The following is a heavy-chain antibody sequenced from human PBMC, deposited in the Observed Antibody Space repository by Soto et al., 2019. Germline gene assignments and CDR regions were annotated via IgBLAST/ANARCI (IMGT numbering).Heavy chain of an antibody. CDR1: GYSFSKYW. V-gene: IGHV5-51*01. J-gene: IGHJ4*02. CDR2: IYGGDSYT. Sequence: RVESLTISCQVSGYSFSKYWIAWVLQMPGKGLEWLGLIYGGDSYTIYSPSFLGQVTISADKSINTAYLQWSSLKSSDTAMYYCARHYAYRSSEFWGQGTLVTVSS. CDR3: ARHYAYRSSEF. D-gene: IGHD6-19*01.